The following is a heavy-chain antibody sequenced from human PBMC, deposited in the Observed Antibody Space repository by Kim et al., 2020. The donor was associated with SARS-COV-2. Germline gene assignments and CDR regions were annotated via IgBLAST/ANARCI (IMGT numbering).Heavy chain of an antibody. D-gene: IGHD3-3*01. CDR3: AKDDERRNDFWSGYIYYYYGVDV. V-gene: IGHV3-43*02. J-gene: IGHJ6*02. CDR1: GFTFDDYA. CDR2: ISGDGGST. Sequence: GGSLRLSCAASGFTFDDYAMHWVRQAPGKGLEWVSLISGDGGSTYYADPVKGRFTISRDNSKNSLYLQMNSLRTEDTALYYCAKDDERRNDFWSGYIYYYYGVDVWGQGTTVTVSS.